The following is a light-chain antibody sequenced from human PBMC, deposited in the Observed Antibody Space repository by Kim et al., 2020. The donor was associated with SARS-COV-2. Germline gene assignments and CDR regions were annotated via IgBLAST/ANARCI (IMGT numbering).Light chain of an antibody. CDR3: CSYAGSNTFVL. CDR1: SSDVGGYKY. J-gene: IGLJ3*02. V-gene: IGLV2-11*01. CDR2: DVT. Sequence: QSALTQPRSVSGSPGQSVTISCTGTSSDVGGYKYVSWYQQYPGKAPKLMIYDVTKRPSGVPDRFSGSKSGDTASLTISGLQAGDEADYYCCSYAGSNTFVLFGGGTQLTVL.